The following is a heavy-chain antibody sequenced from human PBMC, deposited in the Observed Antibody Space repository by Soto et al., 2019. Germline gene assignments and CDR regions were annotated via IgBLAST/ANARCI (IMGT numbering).Heavy chain of an antibody. CDR2: ISSSSSYI. J-gene: IGHJ4*02. CDR1: GFTFSSYS. Sequence: PGGSLRLSCAASGFTFSSYSMNWVRQAPGKGLEWVSSISSSSSYIYYADSVKGRFTISRDNAKNSLYLQMNSLRAEDKAVYYCAKDQSGYSYGSADYWGQGTLVTVSS. CDR3: AKDQSGYSYGSADY. D-gene: IGHD5-18*01. V-gene: IGHV3-21*04.